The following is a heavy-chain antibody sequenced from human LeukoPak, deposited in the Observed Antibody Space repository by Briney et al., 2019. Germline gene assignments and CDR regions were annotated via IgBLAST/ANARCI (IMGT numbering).Heavy chain of an antibody. CDR2: IIPIFGTA. D-gene: IGHD5-24*01. CDR1: GGTFSSYA. V-gene: IGHV1-69*05. Sequence: ASVKVSCKASGGTFSSYAMSWVRQAPGQGLEWMGGIIPIFGTAYYAQKFQRRVTITTDESTSTAYMELSSLRSEDTAVYYCARVMAIGYYYYYYMDVWGKGTTVTVSS. CDR3: ARVMAIGYYYYYYMDV. J-gene: IGHJ6*03.